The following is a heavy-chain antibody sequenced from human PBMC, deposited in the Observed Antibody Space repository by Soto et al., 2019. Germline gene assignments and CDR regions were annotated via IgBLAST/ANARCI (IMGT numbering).Heavy chain of an antibody. J-gene: IGHJ1*01. CDR3: ARGRTVSSIGPLLV. CDR1: GSNFFDYG. Sequence: QIHLVQSGAEVKKPGASVKVSCKASGSNFFDYGVSWVRQAPRQGFEWLGWVSAKSGNTDYARKVQSRDTMTTDTSTRTAYMELRGLRSDDTAVYYCARGRTVSSIGPLLVWGQGTLVSVSS. D-gene: IGHD1-1*01. V-gene: IGHV1-18*01. CDR2: VSAKSGNT.